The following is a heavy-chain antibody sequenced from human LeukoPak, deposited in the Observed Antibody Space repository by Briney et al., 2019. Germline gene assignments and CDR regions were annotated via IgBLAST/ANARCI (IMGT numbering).Heavy chain of an antibody. CDR3: TTGSYYIDY. D-gene: IGHD3-10*01. Sequence: GGSLRLSCAASGFTFTNAWMSWVRQAPGKGLEWIGHIKSKTDGGTTDYAAPVKGRFTISRDDSKNTLYLQMNSLKTEDTAVYYCTTGSYYIDYWGQGTLVTVSS. CDR1: GFTFTNAW. CDR2: IKSKTDGGTT. J-gene: IGHJ4*02. V-gene: IGHV3-15*01.